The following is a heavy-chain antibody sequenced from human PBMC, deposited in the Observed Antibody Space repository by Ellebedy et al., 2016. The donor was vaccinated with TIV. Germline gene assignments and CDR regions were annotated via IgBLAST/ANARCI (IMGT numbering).Heavy chain of an antibody. CDR2: IYNSGST. V-gene: IGHV4-4*07. D-gene: IGHD2-21*02. Sequence: MPSETLSLTCTVSGGSISSYYWSRIRQPAGKGLEWIGRIYNSGSTNYHPSLKRRVTMSLDTSKNQLFLKLSSVTGADTAEYYCARDDVTAEDYGMDVWGPGATVTVSS. CDR3: ARDDVTAEDYGMDV. CDR1: GGSISSYY. J-gene: IGHJ6*02.